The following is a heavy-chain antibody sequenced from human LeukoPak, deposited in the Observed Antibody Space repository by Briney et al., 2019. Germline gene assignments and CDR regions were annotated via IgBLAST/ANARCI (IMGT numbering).Heavy chain of an antibody. CDR2: INPNSGGR. CDR1: GYTFTGYY. V-gene: IGHV1-2*02. J-gene: IGHJ6*02. Sequence: ASVKVSSKASGYTFTGYYMHWVRHAPAQGPEWMGCINPNSGGRNYAQQFQSRVTMTRDTSISTAYMELCRRRSDDTAVYYCARVTGDTAMNALLDDYYYYGMDVWGQGTTVTVSS. D-gene: IGHD5-18*01. CDR3: ARVTGDTAMNALLDDYYYYGMDV.